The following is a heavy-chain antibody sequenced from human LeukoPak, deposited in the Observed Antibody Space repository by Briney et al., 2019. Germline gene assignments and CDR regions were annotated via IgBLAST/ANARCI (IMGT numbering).Heavy chain of an antibody. Sequence: GGSLRLSCAASGFTFSSYWMHWVRQAPGKGLVWVSRISYDGGDPSYADSVKGRFTISRDNSKNMLYLQMSSLRPEDTAVYYCVKAKYYSWSDGSSFDCWGQGTLVTVSS. V-gene: IGHV3-74*01. J-gene: IGHJ4*02. CDR1: GFTFSSYW. CDR2: ISYDGGDP. CDR3: VKAKYYSWSDGSSFDC. D-gene: IGHD1-1*01.